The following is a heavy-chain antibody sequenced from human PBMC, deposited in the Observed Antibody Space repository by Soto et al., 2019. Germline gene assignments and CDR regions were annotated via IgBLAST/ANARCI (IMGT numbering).Heavy chain of an antibody. CDR2: IQNDGSRT. V-gene: IGHV3-74*01. CDR3: ARGDLGGFDL. J-gene: IGHJ3*01. D-gene: IGHD2-21*02. Sequence: EVQLVESEGGLVQRGGSLGHSCAASGFTFNYYWMHWVRQAPGQGLVWVAHIQNDGSRTTYADSVKGRFTISRDNAKNTMYLQMNSLRAEDTAVYYCARGDLGGFDLWGQGTTVTVSS. CDR1: GFTFNYYW.